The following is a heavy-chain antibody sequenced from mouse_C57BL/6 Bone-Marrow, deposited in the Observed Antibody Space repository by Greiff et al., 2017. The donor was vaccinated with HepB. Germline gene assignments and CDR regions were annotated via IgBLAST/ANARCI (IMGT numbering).Heavy chain of an antibody. CDR2: IRSKSNNYAT. D-gene: IGHD2-5*01. CDR1: GFSFNTYA. CDR3: VRHNYSNYGAMDY. Sequence: EVQLVESGGGLVQPKGSLKLSCAASGFSFNTYAMNWVRQAPGKGLEWVARIRSKSNNYATYYADSVKDRFTISRDDSESMLYLQMNNLKTEDTAMYYCVRHNYSNYGAMDYWGQGTSVTVSS. V-gene: IGHV10-1*01. J-gene: IGHJ4*01.